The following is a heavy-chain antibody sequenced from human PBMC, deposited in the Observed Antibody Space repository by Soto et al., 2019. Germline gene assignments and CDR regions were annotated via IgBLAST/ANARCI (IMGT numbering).Heavy chain of an antibody. D-gene: IGHD2-2*01. CDR3: ARDASRKKSIVVVPAAGRHYYYYMDV. CDR2: ISAYNGNT. Sequence: QVQLVQSGAEVKKPGASVKVSCKASGYTFTSYGISWVRQAPGQGLEWMGWISAYNGNTNYAQKLQGRVTMTTDTSTSTAYMELRSLRSDGTAVYYCARDASRKKSIVVVPAAGRHYYYYMDVWGKGTTVTVSS. CDR1: GYTFTSYG. V-gene: IGHV1-18*01. J-gene: IGHJ6*03.